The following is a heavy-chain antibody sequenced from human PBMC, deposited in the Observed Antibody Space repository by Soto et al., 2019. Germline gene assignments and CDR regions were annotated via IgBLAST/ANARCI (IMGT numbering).Heavy chain of an antibody. V-gene: IGHV3-30-3*01. J-gene: IGHJ4*02. CDR3: ARGLRYFDWLFNYFDY. CDR1: GFTFSSYA. D-gene: IGHD3-9*01. Sequence: PGGSLRLSCAASGFTFSSYAMHWVRQAPGKGLEWVAVISYDGSNKYYADSVKGRFTISRDNSKNTLYLQMNSLRAEDTAVYYCARGLRYFDWLFNYFDYWGQGTLVTVSS. CDR2: ISYDGSNK.